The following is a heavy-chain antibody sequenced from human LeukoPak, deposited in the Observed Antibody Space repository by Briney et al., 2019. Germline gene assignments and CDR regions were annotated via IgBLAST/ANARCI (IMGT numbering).Heavy chain of an antibody. Sequence: SETLSLTCTVSGGSISSYYWSWIRQPPGKGLEWIGYIYYSGSTNYNPSLKSRVTISVDTSKNQFSLKLSSVTAADTAVYYCVRSYYRAFDIWGQGTMVTVYS. V-gene: IGHV4-59*01. CDR3: VRSYYRAFDI. CDR2: IYYSGST. D-gene: IGHD1-26*01. J-gene: IGHJ3*02. CDR1: GGSISSYY.